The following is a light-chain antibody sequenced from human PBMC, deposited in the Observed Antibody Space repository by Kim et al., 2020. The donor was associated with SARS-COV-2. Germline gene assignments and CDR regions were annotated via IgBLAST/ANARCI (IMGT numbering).Light chain of an antibody. Sequence: LGQTFRIICKGESLRSNYASWYQQKPVQAPVLVIYGKNNRPSGIPDRFSGSSSGNTASLTITGAQAEDEADYYCNSRDNSGNHRVFGGGTQLTVL. CDR1: SLRSNY. J-gene: IGLJ3*02. CDR3: NSRDNSGNHRV. V-gene: IGLV3-19*01. CDR2: GKN.